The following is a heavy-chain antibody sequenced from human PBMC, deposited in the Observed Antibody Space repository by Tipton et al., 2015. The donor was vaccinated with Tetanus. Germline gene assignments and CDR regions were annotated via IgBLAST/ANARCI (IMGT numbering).Heavy chain of an antibody. CDR3: ARGGSRYCTGISCYLDY. CDR2: ISNSGDAM. CDR1: GFMFDDYY. J-gene: IGHJ4*02. V-gene: IGHV3-11*01. D-gene: IGHD2-8*02. Sequence: SLRLSCAASGFMFDDYYMTWIRQAPGKGLEWVSYISNSGDAMYYADSAKGRFTFSRDNARNSVYLQMNSLRADDTAVYYCARGGSRYCTGISCYLDYWGQGTLVTVSS.